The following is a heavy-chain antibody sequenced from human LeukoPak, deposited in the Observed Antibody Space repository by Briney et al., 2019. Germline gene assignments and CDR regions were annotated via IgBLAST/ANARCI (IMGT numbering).Heavy chain of an antibody. J-gene: IGHJ5*02. CDR2: ISWNSGSI. Sequence: GGSLRLSCAASGFTFDDYAMHWVRQAPGKGLEWVSGISWNSGSIGYADSVKGRFTISRDNAKHSLYLQMNSLRAEDTALYYCAKDTAIVNWGGWFDPWGQGTLVTVSS. CDR3: AKDTAIVNWGGWFDP. CDR1: GFTFDDYA. V-gene: IGHV3-9*01. D-gene: IGHD7-27*01.